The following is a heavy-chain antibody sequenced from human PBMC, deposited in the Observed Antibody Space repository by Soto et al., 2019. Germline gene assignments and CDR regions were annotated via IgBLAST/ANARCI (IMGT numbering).Heavy chain of an antibody. CDR3: ARAVPYSVGARLDY. CDR2: ISVYDGKT. Sequence: QVQLLQSGAEVKKPGASVKVPCKGSGYSFSNYGITWVRQAPGQGLEWRGWISVYDGKTAYAQKVQDRVTVTIDTSTSTAYMELRSLRSDDTAVYHCARAVPYSVGARLDYWGQGTLVTVSS. D-gene: IGHD1-26*01. J-gene: IGHJ4*02. CDR1: GYSFSNYG. V-gene: IGHV1-18*01.